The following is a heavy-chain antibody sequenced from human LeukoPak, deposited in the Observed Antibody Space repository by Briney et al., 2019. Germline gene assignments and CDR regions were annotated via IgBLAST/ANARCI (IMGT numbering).Heavy chain of an antibody. J-gene: IGHJ5*02. Sequence: GGSLRLSCAASGFTFDDYAMHWVRQAPGKGLEWVSGISWNSGSIGYADSVKGRFTISRDNAKNSLYLQMNSLRAEDTAVYYCARGDNWNYGGNWFDPWGQGTLVTVSS. CDR1: GFTFDDYA. CDR2: ISWNSGSI. CDR3: ARGDNWNYGGNWFDP. D-gene: IGHD1-7*01. V-gene: IGHV3-9*01.